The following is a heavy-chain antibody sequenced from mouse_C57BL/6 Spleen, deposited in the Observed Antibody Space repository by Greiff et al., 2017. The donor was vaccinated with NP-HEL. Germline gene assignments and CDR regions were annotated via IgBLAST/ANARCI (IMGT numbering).Heavy chain of an antibody. Sequence: QVQLQQSGAELVRPGTSVKVSCKASGYAFTNYLIEWVKQRPGQGLEWIGVINPGSGGTNYNEKFKGKATLTADKSSSTAYMQLSSLTSEDSAVYFCARDDYSNPHFDDWGQGTTLTVSS. J-gene: IGHJ2*01. CDR3: ARDDYSNPHFDD. CDR2: INPGSGGT. CDR1: GYAFTNYL. D-gene: IGHD2-5*01. V-gene: IGHV1-54*01.